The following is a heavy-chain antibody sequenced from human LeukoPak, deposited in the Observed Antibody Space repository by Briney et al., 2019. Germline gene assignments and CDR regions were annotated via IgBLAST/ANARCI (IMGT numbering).Heavy chain of an antibody. D-gene: IGHD3-10*01. CDR1: GYTFTSYG. CDR3: ARDVHGSGSYPYYYHMDV. CDR2: ISAYNGNT. J-gene: IGHJ6*03. Sequence: GASVKVSCKASGYTFTSYGISWVRQAPGQGLEWMGWISAYNGNTNYAQKLQGRVTMTTDTSTSTAYMELRSLRSDDTAVYYCARDVHGSGSYPYYYHMDVWGKGTTVTVSS. V-gene: IGHV1-18*01.